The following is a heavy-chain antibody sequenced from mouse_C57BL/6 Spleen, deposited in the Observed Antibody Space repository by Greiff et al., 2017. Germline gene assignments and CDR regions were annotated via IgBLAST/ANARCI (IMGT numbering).Heavy chain of an antibody. CDR1: GYTFTTYP. J-gene: IGHJ4*01. CDR2: FHPYNDDT. V-gene: IGHV1-47*01. D-gene: IGHD1-1*01. CDR3: ARGNYYGSSYEYYAMDY. Sequence: QVQLQQSGAELVKPGASVKMSCKASGYTFTTYPLEWMKQNHGKSLEWIGNFHPYNDDTKYNEKFKGKATLTVEKSSSTVYLELSRLTSDDSAVYYCARGNYYGSSYEYYAMDYWGQGTSVTVSS.